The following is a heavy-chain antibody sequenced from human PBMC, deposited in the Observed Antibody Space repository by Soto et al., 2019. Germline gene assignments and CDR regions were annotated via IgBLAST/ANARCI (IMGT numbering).Heavy chain of an antibody. V-gene: IGHV1-46*01. CDR3: ARNVAAAGTYYYYYGMDV. CDR2: INPSGGST. Sequence: QVQLVQSGAEVKKPGASVKVSCKASGYTFTSYYMHWVRQAPGQGLEWMGIINPSGGSTSYAQKXQGRVTMTRDXXTXTXXMELSSLRSEDTAVYYCARNVAAAGTYYYYYGMDVWGQGTTVTVSS. D-gene: IGHD6-13*01. J-gene: IGHJ6*02. CDR1: GYTFTSYY.